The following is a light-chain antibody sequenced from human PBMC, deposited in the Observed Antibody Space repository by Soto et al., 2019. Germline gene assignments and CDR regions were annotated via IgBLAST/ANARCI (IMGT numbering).Light chain of an antibody. CDR2: DVS. CDR3: SSYPGRTTLGVV. Sequence: QSALTQPASVSGSPGQSITISCTGTSTDVGGYTYVSWYQQHSGKAPKLIIYDVSNRPSGVSNRFSGSKSGNTASLTISGLQAEDEADYYCSSYPGRTTLGVVFGGGTKVTVL. V-gene: IGLV2-14*01. CDR1: STDVGGYTY. J-gene: IGLJ3*02.